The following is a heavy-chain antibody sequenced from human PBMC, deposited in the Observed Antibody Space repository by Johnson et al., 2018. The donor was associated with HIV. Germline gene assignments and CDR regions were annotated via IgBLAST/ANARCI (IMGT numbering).Heavy chain of an antibody. V-gene: IGHV3-49*03. CDR1: GLTFGDFA. CDR2: IRSKSYGGTA. D-gene: IGHD5-12*01. Sequence: EVQLVESGGGLVQPGRSLRLSCTVSGLTFGDFALGWFRQPPGKGLEWLGFIRSKSYGGTAHYAASVKGRFTISRDDPNSIAYLQMDSLKTEDTAMFFCGFAGGYEWAGVFDMRGQGTMVTVSS. CDR3: GFAGGYEWAGVFDM. J-gene: IGHJ3*02.